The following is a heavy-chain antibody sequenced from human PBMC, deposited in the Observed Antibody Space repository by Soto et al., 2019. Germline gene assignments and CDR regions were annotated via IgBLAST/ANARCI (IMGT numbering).Heavy chain of an antibody. Sequence: GGSLRLSCAASGFTFSDYYMSWIRQAPGKGLEWVSYISSSGSTIYYADSVKGRFTISRDNAKNSLYLQMNSLRAEDTAVHYCASAMVTYYYDSSGYGNFDYWGQGTLVTVSS. V-gene: IGHV3-11*01. CDR1: GFTFSDYY. J-gene: IGHJ4*02. CDR3: ASAMVTYYYDSSGYGNFDY. CDR2: ISSSGSTI. D-gene: IGHD3-22*01.